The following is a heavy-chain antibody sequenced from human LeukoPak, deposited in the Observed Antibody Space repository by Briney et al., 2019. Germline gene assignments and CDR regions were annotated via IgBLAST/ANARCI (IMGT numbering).Heavy chain of an antibody. J-gene: IGHJ4*02. D-gene: IGHD3-3*01. CDR1: GYTFTDYH. CDR2: INPNSGGT. V-gene: IGHV1-2*02. CDR3: ARDIRPRVESFDY. Sequence: ASVKVSCKASGYTFTDYHLHWVRQAPGQGLEWMGWINPNSGGTNYAQKFQGRVTMTRDTSINTAYMELSGVSSDDTAVYYCARDIRPRVESFDYWGQGTLVAVSS.